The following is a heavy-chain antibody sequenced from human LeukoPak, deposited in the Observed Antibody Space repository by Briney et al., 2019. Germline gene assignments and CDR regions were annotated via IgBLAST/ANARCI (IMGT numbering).Heavy chain of an antibody. CDR3: ARVLVVPAAIGGWFDP. V-gene: IGHV1-2*02. CDR1: GYTVTGYS. D-gene: IGHD2-2*01. Sequence: ASVRVPCKASGYTVTGYSMHWVRQAPGQGLEWMGWINPNSGGTNYTQKFQGRVTMTRDTSISTAYMELSRLRSDDTAVYYCARVLVVPAAIGGWFDPWGQGTLVAVSS. J-gene: IGHJ5*02. CDR2: INPNSGGT.